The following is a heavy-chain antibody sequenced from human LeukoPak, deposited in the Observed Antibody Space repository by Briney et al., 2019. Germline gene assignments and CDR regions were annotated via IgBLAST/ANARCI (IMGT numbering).Heavy chain of an antibody. V-gene: IGHV4-59*01. J-gene: IGHJ4*02. D-gene: IGHD3-10*01. CDR2: IYYSGST. CDR1: GGSISSYY. Sequence: SETLSPTCTVSGGSISSYYWSWIRQPPGKGLEWIGYIYYSGSTNYNPSLKSRVTVSVDTSKNLFSLKLSSVTAADTAVYYCARDLDYGSGSPRWGQGTLVTVSS. CDR3: ARDLDYGSGSPR.